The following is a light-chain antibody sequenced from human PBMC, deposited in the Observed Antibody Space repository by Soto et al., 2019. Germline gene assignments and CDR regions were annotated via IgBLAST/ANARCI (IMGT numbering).Light chain of an antibody. CDR1: SSDIGDYNS. J-gene: IGLJ1*01. CDR3: SSYTSAYTRV. CDR2: EVS. V-gene: IGLV2-14*01. Sequence: QSALTQPASVSGSPGQSITISCTGTSSDIGDYNSVSRYQQHPGEAPKLMIFEVSYRPSGVSNRFSGSKSGNTASLTISGLQPEDEADYYCSSYTSAYTRVFGTGTKLTVL.